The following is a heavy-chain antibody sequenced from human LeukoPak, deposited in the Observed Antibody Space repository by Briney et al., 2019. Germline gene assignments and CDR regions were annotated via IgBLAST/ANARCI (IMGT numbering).Heavy chain of an antibody. CDR1: GGSISSSSYY. D-gene: IGHD3-10*01. Sequence: SETLSLTCTVSGGSISSSSYYWGWIRQPPGKGLEWIGSIYYSGSTYYNPSLKSRVTISVDTSKNQFSLKLSSVTAADTAVYYCARDQWFGELWRSGWFDPWGQGALVTVSS. CDR3: ARDQWFGELWRSGWFDP. J-gene: IGHJ5*02. V-gene: IGHV4-39*07. CDR2: IYYSGST.